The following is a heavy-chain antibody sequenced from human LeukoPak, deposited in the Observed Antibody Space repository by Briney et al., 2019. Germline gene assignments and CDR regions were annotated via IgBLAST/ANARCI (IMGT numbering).Heavy chain of an antibody. D-gene: IGHD5-24*01. CDR1: GFTFSRYW. CDR2: INSDGSST. V-gene: IGHV3-74*01. J-gene: IGHJ4*02. CDR3: ARGDWGLATILTLFDY. Sequence: PGGSLRLSCAASGFTFSRYWMHWVRQAPGKGLVWVSRINSDGSSTSYADSVKGRFTISRDNAKNSLYLQMNSLRAEDTAVYYCARGDWGLATILTLFDYWGQGTLVTVSS.